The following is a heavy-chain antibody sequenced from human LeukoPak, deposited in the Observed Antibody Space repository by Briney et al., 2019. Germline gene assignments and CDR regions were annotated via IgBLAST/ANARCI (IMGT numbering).Heavy chain of an antibody. V-gene: IGHV3-21*01. J-gene: IGHJ4*02. Sequence: GGSLRLSCAASGFPFSSYAMTWVRRAPGKGLGWVSSIGSSSSDTSYADSVKGRFTISRDNAKNSVDLQMNSLRAEDTAVYYCARDRSPLYYDSSGYDFGGQGTLVTVSS. CDR1: GFPFSSYA. CDR2: IGSSSSDT. CDR3: ARDRSPLYYDSSGYDF. D-gene: IGHD3-22*01.